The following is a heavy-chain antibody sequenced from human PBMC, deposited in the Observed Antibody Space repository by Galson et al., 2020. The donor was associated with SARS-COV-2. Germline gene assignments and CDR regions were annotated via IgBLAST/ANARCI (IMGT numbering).Heavy chain of an antibody. J-gene: IGHJ6*02. CDR2: WSGHNGNP. D-gene: IGHD3-10*01. V-gene: IGHV1-18*04. CDR1: AYTFTRDS. Sequence: SVNLSCMPSAYTFTRDSVMLGRQAPGHDREGLGEWSGHNGNPNDVQNLQYRCTMTTDTSTSTAYMELRSLRSDDTAVYYCARGSFGELSYYYYGMDVWGQGTTVTVSS. CDR3: ARGSFGELSYYYYGMDV.